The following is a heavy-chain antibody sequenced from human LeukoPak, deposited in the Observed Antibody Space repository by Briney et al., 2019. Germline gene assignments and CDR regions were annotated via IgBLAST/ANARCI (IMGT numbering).Heavy chain of an antibody. CDR3: ARETMLAGFASGLGFNY. J-gene: IGHJ4*02. Sequence: SETQSLTCTVSGASISSWYWSWIRQPPGKGLEWIGNIPSSGYSNYNPSLKSRLPMSLDTSRNQFSLNLTSVTAADTATYYCARETMLAGFASGLGFNYWGQGILVIVSS. V-gene: IGHV4-59*01. CDR1: GASISSWY. CDR2: IPSSGYS. D-gene: IGHD6-19*01.